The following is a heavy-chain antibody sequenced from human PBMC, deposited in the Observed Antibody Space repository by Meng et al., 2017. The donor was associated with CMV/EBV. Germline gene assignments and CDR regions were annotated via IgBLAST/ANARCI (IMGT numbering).Heavy chain of an antibody. J-gene: IGHJ6*02. V-gene: IGHV3-7*01. Sequence: GESLKISCAASGFTFSSYWMSWVRQAPGKGLEWVANIKPDGSEKYYVDSVKGRFTIARDNDKNSLSLQMNSMSAEDTAVYYCARDLLQGDYNGMDVWGQGATVTVSS. CDR2: IKPDGSEK. D-gene: IGHD3-16*01. CDR1: GFTFSSYW. CDR3: ARDLLQGDYNGMDV.